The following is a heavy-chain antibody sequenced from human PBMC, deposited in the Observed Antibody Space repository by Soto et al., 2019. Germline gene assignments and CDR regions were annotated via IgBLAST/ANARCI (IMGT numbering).Heavy chain of an antibody. V-gene: IGHV4-39*01. Sequence: SETLSLTCTVSGGSISNYYWGWIRQPPGKGLEWIGSIFYSGSTYYNPSLKSRVTISVDTSKNQFSLKLSSVTAADTAVYYCARHLTYCSAGSCYSDFPYYGMDVWGQGTTVTVSS. CDR1: GGSISNYY. CDR3: ARHLTYCSAGSCYSDFPYYGMDV. D-gene: IGHD2-15*01. J-gene: IGHJ6*02. CDR2: IFYSGST.